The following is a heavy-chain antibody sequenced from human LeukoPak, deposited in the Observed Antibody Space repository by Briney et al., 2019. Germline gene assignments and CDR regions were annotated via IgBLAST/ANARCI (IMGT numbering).Heavy chain of an antibody. J-gene: IGHJ4*02. V-gene: IGHV3-23*01. D-gene: IGHD6-13*01. CDR3: AKETYSSSWYYFDY. Sequence: GGSLRLSCAASGFTFSSYAMNWVRQAPGKGLEWVSTIGGSGGSTYYADSVKGRFTISRDNSKNTLYLQMNSLRAEDTAVYYCAKETYSSSWYYFDYWGQGTLVTVSS. CDR1: GFTFSSYA. CDR2: IGGSGGST.